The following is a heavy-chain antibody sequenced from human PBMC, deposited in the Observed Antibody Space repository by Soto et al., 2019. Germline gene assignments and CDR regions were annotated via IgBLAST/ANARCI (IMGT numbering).Heavy chain of an antibody. V-gene: IGHV1-69*08. CDR1: GGTFSSYT. J-gene: IGHJ4*02. CDR2: IIPILGIA. D-gene: IGHD3-10*01. Sequence: QVQLVQSGAEVKKPGSSVKVSCKASGGTFSSYTISWVRQAPGQGLEWMGRIIPILGIANYAQKFQGRVTITADKSTSTAYRELSSLRSEDTAVYYGARDDYYGSGSYWGWGQGTLVTVSS. CDR3: ARDDYYGSGSYWG.